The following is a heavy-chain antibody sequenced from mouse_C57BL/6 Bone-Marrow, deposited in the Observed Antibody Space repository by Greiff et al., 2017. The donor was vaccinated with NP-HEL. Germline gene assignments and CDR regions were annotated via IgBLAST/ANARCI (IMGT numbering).Heavy chain of an antibody. J-gene: IGHJ3*01. CDR1: GYTFTSYW. CDR2: INPSSGST. V-gene: IGHV1-7*01. CDR3: ERGWILPWFAY. D-gene: IGHD2-3*01. Sequence: QVQLQQSGAELAKPGASVKLSCKASGYTFTSYWMHWVKQRPGQGLEWIGYINPSSGSTKYNQKFKDKATLTADKSSSTAYMQLSSLTYEDSAVYYCERGWILPWFAYWGQGTLVTVSA.